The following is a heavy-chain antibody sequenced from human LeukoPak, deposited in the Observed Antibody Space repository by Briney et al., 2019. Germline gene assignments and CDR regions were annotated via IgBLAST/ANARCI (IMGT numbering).Heavy chain of an antibody. J-gene: IGHJ3*02. Sequence: GGSLRLSCAASGSTFSSYSMNWVRQASGKGLEWVSSISSSSSYIYYADSVKGRFTISRDNAKNSLYLQMNSLRAEDTAVYYCARGEYCSGGSCYSSAWPSAFDIWGQGTMVTVSS. V-gene: IGHV3-21*01. D-gene: IGHD2-15*01. CDR3: ARGEYCSGGSCYSSAWPSAFDI. CDR1: GSTFSSYS. CDR2: ISSSSSYI.